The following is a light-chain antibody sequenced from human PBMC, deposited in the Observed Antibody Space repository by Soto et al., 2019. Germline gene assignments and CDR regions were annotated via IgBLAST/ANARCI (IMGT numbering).Light chain of an antibody. Sequence: EIVLTQSPGTLSLSPVERATLSCSTSQSVSSSYLAWYQQKPGQAPRLLIYGASSRATGIPGRFSGSGSGTDFTLTISRLEPEDFAVYYCQQYGSSPQTCGQGTTVDIK. CDR3: QQYGSSPQT. J-gene: IGKJ1*01. V-gene: IGKV3-20*01. CDR1: QSVSSSY. CDR2: GAS.